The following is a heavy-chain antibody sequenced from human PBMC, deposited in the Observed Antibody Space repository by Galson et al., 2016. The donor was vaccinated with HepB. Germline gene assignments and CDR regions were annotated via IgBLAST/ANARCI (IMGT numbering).Heavy chain of an antibody. D-gene: IGHD3-9*01. V-gene: IGHV3-33*01. CDR3: ARDVRTDWVDAFDI. Sequence: SLRLSCAASGFTFSTYGMHWVRQAPGKGPEWVAVIWFDGSNKYYADSVKGRLTISRDNSKDTLYLQMNSLRAEDTAAYYCARDVRTDWVDAFDIWGQGTMVTVSS. J-gene: IGHJ3*02. CDR1: GFTFSTYG. CDR2: IWFDGSNK.